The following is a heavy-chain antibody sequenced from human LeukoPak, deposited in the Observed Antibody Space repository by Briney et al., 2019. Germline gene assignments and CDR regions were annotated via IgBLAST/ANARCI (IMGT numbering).Heavy chain of an antibody. J-gene: IGHJ6*03. CDR3: ARDSLDCSSTSCSQPSYYYYYMDV. Sequence: SVKVSCKASGGTFSSYAISWVRQAPGQGLEWMGGIIPIFGTANYAQKFQGRVTITTDESTSTAYMELSSLRSEDTAVYYCARDSLDCSSTSCSQPSYYYYYMDVWGKGTTVTVPS. CDR1: GGTFSSYA. D-gene: IGHD2-2*01. V-gene: IGHV1-69*05. CDR2: IIPIFGTA.